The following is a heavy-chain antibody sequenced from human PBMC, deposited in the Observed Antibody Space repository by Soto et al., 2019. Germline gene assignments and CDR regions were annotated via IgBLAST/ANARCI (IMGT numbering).Heavy chain of an antibody. Sequence: VQLVQSGAEVKKPGASVRISCTASGISYTTYAIHWLRQAPGQGLEWMGWINAGNGDTRYSQRFQGRVTLTRDTSATTTYMDLSSLRSEDTSIYYCARAIRGYVTWGQGTLGTVSS. V-gene: IGHV1-3*01. CDR3: ARAIRGYVT. CDR1: GISYTTYA. CDR2: INAGNGDT. J-gene: IGHJ4*02. D-gene: IGHD5-12*01.